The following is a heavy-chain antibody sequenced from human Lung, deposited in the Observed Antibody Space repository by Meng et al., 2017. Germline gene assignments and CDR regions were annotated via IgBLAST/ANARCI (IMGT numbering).Heavy chain of an antibody. V-gene: IGHV1-2*06. D-gene: IGHD6-25*01. Sequence: GPRVQVGVEVKRPGAYVKVSCKPFGYNFPDYYNTWVRRATGQGLEWMGRINPKSGDTHYAKKFQARVTMTGDTSISTAYMELSGLRSDDTAMYYCARDEDISAAGKLFGDYWGQGTLVTVSS. J-gene: IGHJ4*02. CDR1: GYNFPDYY. CDR2: INPKSGDT. CDR3: ARDEDISAAGKLFGDY.